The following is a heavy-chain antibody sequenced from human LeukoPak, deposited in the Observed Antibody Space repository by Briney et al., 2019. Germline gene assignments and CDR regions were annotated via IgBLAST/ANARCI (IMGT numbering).Heavy chain of an antibody. Sequence: GGSLRLSCAASGFTFSRYAMSWVRQAPGKGLEWVSTIGTGGDSTYYADSVKGRFTISRDTSKNTLYLQTNSLRADDTAIYYCAKGRIGSYAYDYRGQGTLVTVSS. V-gene: IGHV3-23*01. CDR2: IGTGGDST. J-gene: IGHJ4*02. CDR1: GFTFSRYA. CDR3: AKGRIGSYAYDY. D-gene: IGHD1-26*01.